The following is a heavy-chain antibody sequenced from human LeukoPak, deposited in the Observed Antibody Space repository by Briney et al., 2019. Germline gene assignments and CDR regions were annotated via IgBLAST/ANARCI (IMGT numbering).Heavy chain of an antibody. CDR3: VRDRDIVVVITFDY. Sequence: PGGSLRLSCAASGFTFSSYDMHWVRQATGKGLEWVSAIGTAGDTYYPGSVKGRFTISRENAKNTLYLQMDRLRVEDSAVYYCVRDRDIVVVITFDYWGQGTLVTVSS. D-gene: IGHD3-22*01. CDR1: GFTFSSYD. J-gene: IGHJ4*02. CDR2: IGTAGDT. V-gene: IGHV3-13*01.